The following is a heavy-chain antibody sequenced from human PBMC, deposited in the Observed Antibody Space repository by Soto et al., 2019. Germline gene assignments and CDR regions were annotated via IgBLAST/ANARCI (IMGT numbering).Heavy chain of an antibody. CDR1: AYTFTSYA. CDR2: INAGNGNT. D-gene: IGHD1-7*01. CDR3: ARGVWNYADYYYYYMDV. Sequence: GASVKVSCSTSAYTFTSYAMHYVRLAPGQRLEWMGCINAGNGNTKYSQKFQGRVTITRDTSASTAYMELSSLRSEDTAVYYCARGVWNYADYYYYYMDVWGKGTTVTVSS. J-gene: IGHJ6*03. V-gene: IGHV1-3*01.